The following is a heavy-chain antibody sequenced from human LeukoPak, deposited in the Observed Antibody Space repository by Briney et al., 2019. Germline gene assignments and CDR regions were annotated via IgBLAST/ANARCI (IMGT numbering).Heavy chain of an antibody. Sequence: ASVKVSCKASGYTFTSYGISWVRQAPGQRLEWMGWISAYNGNTNYAQKLQGRVTMTTDTSTSTAYMELRSLRSDDTAVYYCARDWRDRTDDAFDIWGQGTMVTVSS. V-gene: IGHV1-18*01. CDR3: ARDWRDRTDDAFDI. D-gene: IGHD1-14*01. CDR2: ISAYNGNT. CDR1: GYTFTSYG. J-gene: IGHJ3*02.